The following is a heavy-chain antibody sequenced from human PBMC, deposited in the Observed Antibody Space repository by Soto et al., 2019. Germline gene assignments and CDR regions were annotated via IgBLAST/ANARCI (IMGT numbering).Heavy chain of an antibody. CDR1: GFTFDDYA. V-gene: IGHV3-9*01. CDR2: ISWNSGSI. Sequence: EVQLVESGGGLVQPGRSLRLSCAASGFTFDDYAMHWVRQAPGKGLEWVSGISWNSGSIGYADSVKGRFTISRDNANNSLYLQMNSLRAEDTALYYCAKVVYDSSGFDYWGQGTLVTVSS. D-gene: IGHD3-22*01. J-gene: IGHJ4*02. CDR3: AKVVYDSSGFDY.